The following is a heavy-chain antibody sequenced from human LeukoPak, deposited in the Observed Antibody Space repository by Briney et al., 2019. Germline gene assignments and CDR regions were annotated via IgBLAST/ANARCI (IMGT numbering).Heavy chain of an antibody. Sequence: GGSLRLSCAASGFTFSDHYMSWIRQAPGKGLEWVSYISSSGSTIYYADSVKGRFTISRDNAKNSLYLQMNSLRAEDTAVYYCARDPSPRAYYYMDVWGKGPRSPSP. CDR2: ISSSGSTI. CDR3: ARDPSPRAYYYMDV. V-gene: IGHV3-11*04. J-gene: IGHJ6*03. CDR1: GFTFSDHY.